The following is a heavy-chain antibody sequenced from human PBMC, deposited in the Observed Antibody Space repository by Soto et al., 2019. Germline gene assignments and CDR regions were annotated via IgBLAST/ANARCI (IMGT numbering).Heavy chain of an antibody. CDR2: IYYGGST. CDR3: ARVPSP. CDR1: GDSISTDY. V-gene: IGHV4-59*08. Sequence: SETLSLTCTFSGDSISTDYWSWIRQSPGKGLEWIGFIYYGGSTNYNPSLKSRVTISVDTPKNQFSLKLSSVTAADTAVYYCARVPSPWGQGTLVTVSS. J-gene: IGHJ5*02.